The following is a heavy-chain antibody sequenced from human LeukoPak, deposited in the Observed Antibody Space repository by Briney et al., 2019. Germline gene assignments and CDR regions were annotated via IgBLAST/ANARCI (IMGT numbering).Heavy chain of an antibody. CDR3: ARMRGGGIGYHYYVDV. CDR2: INHSEST. V-gene: IGHV4-34*01. D-gene: IGHD2-15*01. Sequence: SETLSLTCAVYGGSFSDYYWSWIRQPPGKGLEWIGEINHSESTNYNPSLKSRVSISVDTSKNQFSLKLTSVTAADTAVYYCARMRGGGIGYHYYVDVWGKGTTVIVSS. CDR1: GGSFSDYY. J-gene: IGHJ6*03.